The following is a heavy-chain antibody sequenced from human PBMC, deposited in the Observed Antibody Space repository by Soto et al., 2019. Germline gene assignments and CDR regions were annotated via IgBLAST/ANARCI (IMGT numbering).Heavy chain of an antibody. D-gene: IGHD3-10*01. CDR1: GGSIADYD. V-gene: IGHV4-59*12. CDR3: ARGLGGSGSYFGSNPYYDYYMDV. J-gene: IGHJ6*03. CDR2: MYYTGSS. Sequence: SEPLCLTYTVAGGSIADYDWSWIRQAPGKGLEWIGYMYYTGSSHYNPSLKSRVTISVDTSKNQFSLKMNSVTAADTAVYYCARGLGGSGSYFGSNPYYDYYMDVWGKGTTVTVSS.